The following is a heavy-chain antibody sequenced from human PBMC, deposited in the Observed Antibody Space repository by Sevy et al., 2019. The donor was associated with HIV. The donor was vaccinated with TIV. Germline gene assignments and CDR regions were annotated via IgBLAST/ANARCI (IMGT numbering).Heavy chain of an antibody. J-gene: IGHJ4*02. D-gene: IGHD6-6*01. CDR1: GFTFSSYA. CDR2: ISYDGSNK. CDR3: AREGGEIAARPDQLPFDY. V-gene: IGHV3-30-3*01. Sequence: GGSLRFSCAASGFTFSSYAMHWVRQAPGKGLEWVAVISYDGSNKYYADSVKGRFTISRDNSKNTLYLQMNSLRAEDTAVYYCAREGGEIAARPDQLPFDYWGQGTLVTVSS.